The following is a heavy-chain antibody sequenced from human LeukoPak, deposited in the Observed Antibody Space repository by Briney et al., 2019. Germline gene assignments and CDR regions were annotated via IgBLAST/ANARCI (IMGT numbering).Heavy chain of an antibody. J-gene: IGHJ6*04. CDR2: IYYGGST. D-gene: IGHD2-15*01. CDR3: ARVRNGHPSESGGCSYSECPYYMDV. Sequence: SETLSLTCTVSGGSISSSSYYWGWIRQPPGKGLEWIGSIYYGGSTSYNPSLKSRVIISVDSSKKQFSLKLRSVTAADTAVYYCARVRNGHPSESGGCSYSECPYYMDVWGNGTTVTISS. CDR1: GGSISSSSYY. V-gene: IGHV4-39*01.